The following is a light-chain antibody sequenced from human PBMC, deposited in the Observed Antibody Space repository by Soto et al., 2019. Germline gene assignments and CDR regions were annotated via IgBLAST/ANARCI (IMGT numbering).Light chain of an antibody. J-gene: IGKJ1*01. Sequence: EIEMTQSPATLSVSPGERATLSCRASQSVSTNVAWYQQKPGQAPRLLIYGASIRATTTPARFSGGGSGTEFTLTITSLQSEDFAVYYCHQYNGWPRTFGQGTKVDIK. CDR2: GAS. V-gene: IGKV3-15*01. CDR1: QSVSTN. CDR3: HQYNGWPRT.